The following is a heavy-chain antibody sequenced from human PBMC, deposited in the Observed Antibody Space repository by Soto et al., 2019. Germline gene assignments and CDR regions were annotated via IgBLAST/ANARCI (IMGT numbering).Heavy chain of an antibody. J-gene: IGHJ4*01. D-gene: IGHD3-22*01. CDR2: IKPDGSAT. V-gene: IGHV3-7*03. Sequence: GGSLRLSCAVSGFTFGSYWMNWVRLIPGKGLEWVAYIKPDGSATYYVDSVKGRFTISRDNAKNLLYLQMNTLRAEDTAVYYCARDQGYYDSSGYFDFWGHGTLVTVSS. CDR1: GFTFGSYW. CDR3: ARDQGYYDSSGYFDF.